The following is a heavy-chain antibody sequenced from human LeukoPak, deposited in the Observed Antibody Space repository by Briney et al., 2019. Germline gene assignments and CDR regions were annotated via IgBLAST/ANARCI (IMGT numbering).Heavy chain of an antibody. V-gene: IGHV3-30*18. CDR1: EFTFSNYG. Sequence: PGRSLRLSSAASEFTFSNYGMHWVRQAPGKGLEWVAVISYDESNRYYADSVKGRFTISRDNSKNMLYLQMNSLRAEDTAMYYCVKAYTEQKLVLFDIWGQGTMVTVSS. CDR2: ISYDESNR. CDR3: VKAYTEQKLVLFDI. D-gene: IGHD6-13*01. J-gene: IGHJ3*02.